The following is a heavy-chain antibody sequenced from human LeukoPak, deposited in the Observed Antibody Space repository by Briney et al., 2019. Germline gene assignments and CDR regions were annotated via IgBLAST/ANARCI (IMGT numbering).Heavy chain of an antibody. J-gene: IGHJ4*02. D-gene: IGHD1/OR15-1a*01. Sequence: ASVKLSFKTSGYTFTGYFLNWVRLAPGQGLEWMGRINPNSGGTNCGHKFQDRVTLIRDTSIATAYMELTGLTSDDTAVYYCARVDATSLAVHYWGQGTLVTVSS. CDR3: ARVDATSLAVHY. CDR2: INPNSGGT. V-gene: IGHV1-2*02. CDR1: GYTFTGYF.